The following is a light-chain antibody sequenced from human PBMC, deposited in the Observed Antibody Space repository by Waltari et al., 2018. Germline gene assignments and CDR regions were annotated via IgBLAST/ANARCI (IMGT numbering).Light chain of an antibody. J-gene: IGLJ2*01. Sequence: QSVLTQPPSVSAAPGQTVTISCSGGSSNLGRNYVSWYQQLPGAAPKLLIYDNVSGPAVISYRLSGSTCGASATLVRTGLQTGDEADYYCGTWDRSLTASHVIFGGGPKLTVL. CDR1: SSNLGRNY. CDR2: DNV. CDR3: GTWDRSLTASHVI. V-gene: IGLV1-51*01.